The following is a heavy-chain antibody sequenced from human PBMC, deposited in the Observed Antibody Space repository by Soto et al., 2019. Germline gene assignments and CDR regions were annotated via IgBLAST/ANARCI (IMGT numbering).Heavy chain of an antibody. V-gene: IGHV3-23*01. CDR2: ITGDGVTT. CDR3: AKRASHSFDY. J-gene: IGHJ4*02. Sequence: EVQLLESGGGLVQPGGSLRLSCAASGLTFSSYAMSWVRQAPGKGLEWVSVITGDGVTTYFADSVEGRFTISRDNSKNTLFLQMSSLRAEDTAVYYCAKRASHSFDYWGQGTLVTVSS. CDR1: GLTFSSYA.